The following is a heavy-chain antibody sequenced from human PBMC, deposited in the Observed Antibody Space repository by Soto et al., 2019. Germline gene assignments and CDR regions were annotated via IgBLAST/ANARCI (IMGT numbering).Heavy chain of an antibody. CDR2: ISGSGDKT. Sequence: GASLRLSCAASGFTFSSYAMSWVRQAPGKGLEWVSAISGSGDKTYYADSVKGRFTISRDNSKSTLFLQMNSLRAEDTAVYYCAKYPVPVVVVTYGMDVWGQGTTVTVSS. J-gene: IGHJ6*02. CDR3: AKYPVPVVVVTYGMDV. CDR1: GFTFSSYA. V-gene: IGHV3-23*01. D-gene: IGHD2-15*01.